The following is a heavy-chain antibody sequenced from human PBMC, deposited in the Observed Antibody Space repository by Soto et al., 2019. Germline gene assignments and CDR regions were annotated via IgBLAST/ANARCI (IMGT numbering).Heavy chain of an antibody. CDR1: GGSFSGYY. J-gene: IGHJ5*02. CDR3: ARDRGYSGWFDP. V-gene: IGHV4-31*11. D-gene: IGHD2-21*01. Sequence: SETLSLTCAVYGGSFSGYYWSWIRQHPGKGLEWIGYIYYSGSTYYNPSLKSRVTISVDTSKNQFSLKLSSVTAADTAVYYCARDRGYSGWFDPWGQGTLVTVSS. CDR2: IYYSGST.